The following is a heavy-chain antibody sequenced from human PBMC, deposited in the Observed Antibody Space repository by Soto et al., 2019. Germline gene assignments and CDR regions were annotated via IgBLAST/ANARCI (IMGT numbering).Heavy chain of an antibody. J-gene: IGHJ3*02. D-gene: IGHD3-10*02. CDR3: ARGIVRGGFDI. CDR1: GGSMSENDYY. CDR2: IYDTWTT. V-gene: IGHV4-30-4*01. Sequence: QVQLQEAGPGLVRPSQTLSLTCTVAGGSMSENDYYWSWLRQSPGQGLQWIGYIYDTWTTSYSPSLKSRVTMSADTSRNLFSLKLTSVTAADTALYFCARGIVRGGFDIWGQGTLVTVSS.